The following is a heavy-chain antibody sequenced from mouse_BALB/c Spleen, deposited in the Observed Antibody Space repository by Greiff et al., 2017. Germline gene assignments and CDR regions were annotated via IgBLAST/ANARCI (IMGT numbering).Heavy chain of an antibody. J-gene: IGHJ2*01. CDR3: ARDDYGSYFDY. CDR1: GFSLTSYG. CDR2: IWAGGST. V-gene: IGHV2-9*02. D-gene: IGHD1-2*01. Sequence: VQLVESGPGLVAPSQSLSITCTVSGFSLTSYGVHWVRQPPGKGLEWLGVIWAGGSTNYNSALMSRLSISKDNSKSQVFLKMNSLQTDDTAMYYCARDDYGSYFDYWGQGTTLTVSS.